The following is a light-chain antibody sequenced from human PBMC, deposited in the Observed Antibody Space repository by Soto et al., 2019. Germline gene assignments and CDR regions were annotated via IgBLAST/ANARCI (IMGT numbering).Light chain of an antibody. J-gene: IGLJ1*01. CDR1: SSNIGSNN. Sequence: QSVLTQPPSASGTPGQRVTISCSGSSSNIGSNNVNWYQQLPGTAPKLLIYSSNQRPSGVPDRFSGSKSGTSASLAISGLQSADEADYYCEAWDDSLNGYYVFGTGTRSPS. CDR2: SSN. V-gene: IGLV1-44*01. CDR3: EAWDDSLNGYYV.